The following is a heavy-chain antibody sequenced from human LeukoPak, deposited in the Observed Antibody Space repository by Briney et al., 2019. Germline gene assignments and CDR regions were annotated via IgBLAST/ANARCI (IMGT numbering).Heavy chain of an antibody. CDR1: GGSISSYY. V-gene: IGHV4-59*01. Sequence: SETLSLTCTVSGGSISSYYWSWIRQPPGKGLEWIGYIYYSWSTNYNPSLKSRVTISVDTSKNQFSLKLSSVTAADTAVYYCATLGRPAKNWFDPWGQGTLVTVSS. J-gene: IGHJ5*02. CDR3: ATLGRPAKNWFDP. D-gene: IGHD1-26*01. CDR2: IYYSWST.